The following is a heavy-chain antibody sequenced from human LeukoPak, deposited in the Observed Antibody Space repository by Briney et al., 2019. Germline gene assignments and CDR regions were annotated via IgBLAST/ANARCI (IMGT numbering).Heavy chain of an antibody. CDR1: VGSISGSSYY. D-gene: IGHD3-22*01. J-gene: IGHJ4*02. V-gene: IGHV4-39*01. CDR2: IHYSGST. Sequence: SEALSVTRTVSVGSISGSSYYWGWTRQPPGKGLEWIGSIHYSGSTYYNPSLKGRVTISVDTSKNQFSLKLSSVTAADTAVYYCARLMPYYYDSSGYYYYFDYWGQGTLVTVSS. CDR3: ARLMPYYYDSSGYYYYFDY.